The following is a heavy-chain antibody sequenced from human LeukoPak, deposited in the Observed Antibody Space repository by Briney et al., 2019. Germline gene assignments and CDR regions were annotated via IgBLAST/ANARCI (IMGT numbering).Heavy chain of an antibody. J-gene: IGHJ4*02. CDR2: IYYSGST. Sequence: SETLSLTCTVSGGSISSSSYYWGWIRQPPGKGLEGIESIYYSGSTYYNPSLKSRVTISVDTSKNQFSLKLSSVTAADTAVYYCARDVRDCSSTSCYAPLDYWGQGTLVTVSS. CDR1: GGSISSSSYY. V-gene: IGHV4-39*07. D-gene: IGHD2-2*01. CDR3: ARDVRDCSSTSCYAPLDY.